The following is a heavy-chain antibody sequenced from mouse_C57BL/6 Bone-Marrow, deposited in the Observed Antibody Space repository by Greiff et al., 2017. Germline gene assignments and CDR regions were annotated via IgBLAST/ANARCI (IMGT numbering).Heavy chain of an antibody. J-gene: IGHJ2*01. Sequence: VQLQQSGGDLVKPGGSLKLSCAASGFTFSSYGMSWVRQTPDKRLEWVATISSGGSYTYYPDSVKGRFTISRDNAKNTLYLQMSSLKSEDTAMYYCARLLFDYWGQGTTLTVSS. CDR3: ARLLFDY. V-gene: IGHV5-6*01. CDR2: ISSGGSYT. CDR1: GFTFSSYG.